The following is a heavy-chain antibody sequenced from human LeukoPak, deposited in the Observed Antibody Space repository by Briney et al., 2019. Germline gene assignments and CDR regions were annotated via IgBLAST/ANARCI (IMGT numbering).Heavy chain of an antibody. CDR2: INPNSGGT. CDR1: GYTFTGYY. V-gene: IGHV1-2*02. D-gene: IGHD3/OR15-3a*01. J-gene: IGHJ4*02. CDR3: ARVRVPARTFDY. Sequence: ASVRVSCKASGYTFTGYYMHWVRQAPGQGLEWMGWINPNSGGTNYAQKFQGRVTMTRDTSISTAYMELSRLRSDDTAVYYCARVRVPARTFDYWGQGTLVTVSS.